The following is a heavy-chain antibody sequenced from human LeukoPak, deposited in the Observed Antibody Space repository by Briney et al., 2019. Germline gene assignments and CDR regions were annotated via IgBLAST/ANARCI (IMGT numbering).Heavy chain of an antibody. CDR3: ARDTDYDILTGYYSIDY. CDR1: GYTFTSYG. Sequence: GASVKVSCKASGYTFTSYGISWVRQAPGQGLEWMGWISAYNGNTNYAQKLQGRVTMTTDTSTSTAYMELRSLRSDDTAVYYCARDTDYDILTGYYSIDYWGQGTLVTVSS. V-gene: IGHV1-18*04. CDR2: ISAYNGNT. J-gene: IGHJ4*02. D-gene: IGHD3-9*01.